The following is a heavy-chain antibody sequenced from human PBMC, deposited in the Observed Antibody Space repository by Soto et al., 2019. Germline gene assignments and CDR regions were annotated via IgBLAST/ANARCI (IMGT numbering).Heavy chain of an antibody. D-gene: IGHD2-2*01. CDR1: GGSISSSSYY. V-gene: IGHV4-39*07. CDR2: IYYSGST. Sequence: SQTLSLTCTVSGGSISSSSYYWGWIRQPPGKGLEWIGSIYYSGSTYYNPSLKSRVTISVDTSKNQFSLKLSSVTAADTAVYYCARASRSSTSCYAGGWFDPWGQGTLVTVSS. CDR3: ARASRSSTSCYAGGWFDP. J-gene: IGHJ5*02.